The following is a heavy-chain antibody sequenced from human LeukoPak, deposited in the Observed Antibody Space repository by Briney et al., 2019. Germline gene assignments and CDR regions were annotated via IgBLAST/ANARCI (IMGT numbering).Heavy chain of an antibody. CDR2: IIPIFGTA. D-gene: IGHD4-17*01. CDR1: GGTFSNYG. Sequence: ASVKVSCKASGGTFSNYGISWVRQAPGLGLEYMGGIIPIFGTANYAQKFQGRVTITADESTRTVYMELSRLRSDDTAVYYCARGTDYGDYGGTWFYYYYMDVWGEGTTVTVSS. CDR3: ARGTDYGDYGGTWFYYYYMDV. J-gene: IGHJ6*03. V-gene: IGHV1-69*13.